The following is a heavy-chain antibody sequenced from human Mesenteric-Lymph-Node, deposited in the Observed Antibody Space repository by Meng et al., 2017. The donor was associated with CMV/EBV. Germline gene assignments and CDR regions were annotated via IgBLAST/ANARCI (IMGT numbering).Heavy chain of an antibody. V-gene: IGHV3-15*01. Sequence: GESLKISCTASGLIFTNAWVSWARQAPGKGLEWGGRIKSETDGGTTDYAEPVEGRFTISREDSIDTSYLQMNSLKTEDTAVYYCLIPGVIDYWGQGTVVTVSS. CDR2: IKSETDGGTT. CDR3: LIPGVIDY. D-gene: IGHD3-16*01. CDR1: GLIFTNAW. J-gene: IGHJ4*02.